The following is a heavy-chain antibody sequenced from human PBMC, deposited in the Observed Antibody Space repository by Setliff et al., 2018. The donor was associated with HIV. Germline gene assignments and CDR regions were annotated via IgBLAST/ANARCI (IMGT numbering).Heavy chain of an antibody. CDR1: GGSISSGVYY. CDR2: IHYSGSI. V-gene: IGHV4-31*03. Sequence: SETLSLTCTVSGGSISSGVYYWSWIRHHPGKGLEWIGYIHYSGSIYYNPSLKSRVTISIDASKNQFSLKLSSVTAADTAVYYCARVCPPVRYNFWSGYYPKAGYFDYWGQGALVTVSS. CDR3: ARVCPPVRYNFWSGYYPKAGYFDY. D-gene: IGHD3-3*01. J-gene: IGHJ4*02.